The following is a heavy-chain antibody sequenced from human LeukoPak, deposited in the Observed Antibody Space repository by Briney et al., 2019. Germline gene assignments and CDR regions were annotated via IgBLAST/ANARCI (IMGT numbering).Heavy chain of an antibody. V-gene: IGHV3-53*01. CDR3: ARDLSSSDDY. CDR1: VFTVSSTH. J-gene: IGHJ4*02. CDR2: IYSGGST. D-gene: IGHD6-6*01. Sequence: GGSLRLSCAASVFTVSSTHITWVRQAPWKGLEWVSVIYSGGSTSYADSVKGRFTISRDDSKNTLYLQMNSLRTDDTAVYYCARDLSSSDDYWGQGTLVTVSS.